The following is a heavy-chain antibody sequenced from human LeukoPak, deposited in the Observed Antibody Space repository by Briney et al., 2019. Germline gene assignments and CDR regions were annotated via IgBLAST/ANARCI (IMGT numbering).Heavy chain of an antibody. J-gene: IGHJ4*02. D-gene: IGHD3-10*01. CDR1: GFTFSSYS. Sequence: GGSLRLSCAASGFTFSSYSMNWVRQAPGKGLEGVSSISSSSSYIYYADSVKGRFTISRDNAKNSLYLQMNSLRAEDTAVYYCARDMVRGVTPIDYWGQGTLVTVSS. CDR3: ARDMVRGVTPIDY. CDR2: ISSSSSYI. V-gene: IGHV3-21*01.